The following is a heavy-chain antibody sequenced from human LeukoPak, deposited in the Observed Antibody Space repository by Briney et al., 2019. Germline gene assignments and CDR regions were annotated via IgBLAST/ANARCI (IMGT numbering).Heavy chain of an antibody. CDR2: IIPIFGTA. CDR1: GYTLTELS. CDR3: ARGWPSSSDL. V-gene: IGHV1-69*13. J-gene: IGHJ2*01. D-gene: IGHD6-13*01. Sequence: GASVKVSCKVSGYTLTELSMHWVRQAPGQGLEWMGGIIPIFGTANYAQKFQGRVTITADESTSTAYMELSSLRSEDTAVYYCARGWPSSSDLWGRGTLVTVSS.